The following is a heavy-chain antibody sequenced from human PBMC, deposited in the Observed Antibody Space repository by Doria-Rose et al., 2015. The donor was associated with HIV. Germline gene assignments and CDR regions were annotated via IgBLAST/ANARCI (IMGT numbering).Heavy chain of an antibody. CDR2: IYYSGTT. CDR1: GGSVASGTPY. D-gene: IGHD6-25*01. J-gene: IGHJ5*02. V-gene: IGHV4-39*01. Sequence: QVQLQESGPGLVKPSETLSLTCTVSGGSVASGTPYWDWIRQTPGKGLEWIGTIYYSGTTYYNPSLRGRVTISLHPSKNQYSLKLISVTAADTGVYYCAEQAANWFDPWGQGTLVTVSS. CDR3: AEQAANWFDP.